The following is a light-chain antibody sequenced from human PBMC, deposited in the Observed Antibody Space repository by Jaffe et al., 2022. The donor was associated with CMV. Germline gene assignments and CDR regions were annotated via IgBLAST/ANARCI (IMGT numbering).Light chain of an antibody. Sequence: DIVMTQSPDSLAVSLGERATINCKSSQNVLYSSNNKNYLAWYQQKPGQPPKLLIYWASTRESGVPDRFSGSGSGTDFTLTISSLQAEDVAVYYCQQYSTTPLVFGGGTKVEIK. V-gene: IGKV4-1*01. CDR3: QQYSTTPLV. J-gene: IGKJ4*01. CDR2: WAS. CDR1: QNVLYSSNNKNY.